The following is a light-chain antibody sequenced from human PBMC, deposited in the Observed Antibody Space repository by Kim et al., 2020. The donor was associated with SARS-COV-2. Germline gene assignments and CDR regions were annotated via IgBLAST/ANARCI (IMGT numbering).Light chain of an antibody. V-gene: IGKV1-5*03. Sequence: DIRLTQSPSTLSASVGDRITITCRASQTIYSWLAWYQQKPGKAPKLLIYKASTLESGVPSRFGGSGSGTEFTLTITSLQPDDSATYYCQQYSSNFLTFGGGTKVDIK. CDR1: QTIYSW. J-gene: IGKJ4*01. CDR3: QQYSSNFLT. CDR2: KAS.